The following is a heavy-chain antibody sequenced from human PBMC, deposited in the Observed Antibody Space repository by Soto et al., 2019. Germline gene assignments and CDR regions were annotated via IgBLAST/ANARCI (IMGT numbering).Heavy chain of an antibody. Sequence: KVSCKASGYTFTSYGISWVRQMPGKGLEWMGIIYPGDSNTRYSPSLQGQVTISVDKSISTAYLQWSSLKATDTAMYYCARHAYDFWSGHPNPRYSYGMDVWGQGTTVTVSS. V-gene: IGHV5-51*01. D-gene: IGHD3-3*01. CDR2: IYPGDSNT. J-gene: IGHJ6*02. CDR3: ARHAYDFWSGHPNPRYSYGMDV. CDR1: GYTFTSYG.